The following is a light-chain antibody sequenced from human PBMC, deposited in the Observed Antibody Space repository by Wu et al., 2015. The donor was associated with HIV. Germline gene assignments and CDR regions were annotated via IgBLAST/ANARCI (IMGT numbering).Light chain of an antibody. V-gene: IGKV3-11*01. Sequence: DIVLTQSPDTLSLSPGKRATLSCRASQSITTYLAWYQQKPGQVPRLLMYDASTRATGIPVRFSGSGSGTDFTLTISSLEPEDFAIYYCQQRSNWPLTFGQGTRLEIK. CDR3: QQRSNWPLT. CDR1: QSITTY. CDR2: DAS. J-gene: IGKJ5*01.